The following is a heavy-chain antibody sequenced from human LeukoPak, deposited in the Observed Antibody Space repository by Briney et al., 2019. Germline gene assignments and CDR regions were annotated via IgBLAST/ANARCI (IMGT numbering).Heavy chain of an antibody. Sequence: GGSLRLSCTASGFTFSSYGMHWVRQAPGKGLEWVAVISYDGSNKYYADSVKGRFTISRDNSKNTLYLQMNSLRAEDTAVYYCARGSGSRYYYAMDVWGQGTTVTVS. CDR3: ARGSGSRYYYAMDV. CDR2: ISYDGSNK. J-gene: IGHJ6*02. CDR1: GFTFSSYG. D-gene: IGHD1-26*01. V-gene: IGHV3-30*03.